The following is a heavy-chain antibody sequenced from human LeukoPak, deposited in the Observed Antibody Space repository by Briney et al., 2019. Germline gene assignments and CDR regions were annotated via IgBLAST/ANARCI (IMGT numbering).Heavy chain of an antibody. CDR3: ARYDSGSSNDAFDI. CDR1: GGSISSYY. V-gene: IGHV4-59*01. J-gene: IGHJ3*02. Sequence: SETRSLNCTVSGGSISSYYWSWIRQPPGKGLEWIGYIYYSGRTNYNPSLKSRVTLSVDTSKNQLSLKLSSVTAADTAVYYCARYDSGSSNDAFDIWGQGTMVTVSS. CDR2: IYYSGRT. D-gene: IGHD1-26*01.